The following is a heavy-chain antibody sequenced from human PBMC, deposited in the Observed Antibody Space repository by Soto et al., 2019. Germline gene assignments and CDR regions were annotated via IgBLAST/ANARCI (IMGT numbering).Heavy chain of an antibody. CDR3: ARGHPFAY. CDR2: VSGGGDNT. CDR1: GFTFTNYA. V-gene: IGHV3-23*01. J-gene: IGHJ4*02. Sequence: EVQLLESGGGLVQPGGSLRLSCAASGFTFTNYAMTWVRQAPGKGLEWVSSVSGGGDNTHYAESVKGRFTISRDNSKNTLYLQMNNLRVEDTAVYYSARGHPFAYWGQGALVTVSS.